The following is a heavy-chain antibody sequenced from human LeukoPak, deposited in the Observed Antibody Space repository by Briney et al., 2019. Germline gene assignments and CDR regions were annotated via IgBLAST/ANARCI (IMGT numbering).Heavy chain of an antibody. D-gene: IGHD1-26*01. V-gene: IGHV4-59*01. CDR3: ARVLPGGGGSPDY. CDR1: GGSISSYY. CDR2: IYIDGRT. Sequence: SETLSLTCTVSGGSISSYYWSWIRQPPGKGLEWIGYIYIDGRTTYTPSLKSRVTISLDTSNNQFSLKLSSVTPADTAVYYCARVLPGGGGSPDYWGQGILVTVSS. J-gene: IGHJ4*02.